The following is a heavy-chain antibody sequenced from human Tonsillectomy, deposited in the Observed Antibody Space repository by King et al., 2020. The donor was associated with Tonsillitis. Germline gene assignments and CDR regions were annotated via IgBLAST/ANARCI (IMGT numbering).Heavy chain of an antibody. CDR1: GFTFSSYT. J-gene: IGHJ4*02. Sequence: VQLVGSGGGLVKPGGSLRLSCAASGFTFSSYTMNWVRQTPGKVLEWVASITPTSTDIYYADSVKGRFTISRDNAKNSLYLQMNSLRAEDTALYYCTRDVDDYESGYDYGLYWGQGTLVTVSS. V-gene: IGHV3-21*01. D-gene: IGHD5-12*01. CDR3: TRDVDDYESGYDYGLY. CDR2: ITPTSTDI.